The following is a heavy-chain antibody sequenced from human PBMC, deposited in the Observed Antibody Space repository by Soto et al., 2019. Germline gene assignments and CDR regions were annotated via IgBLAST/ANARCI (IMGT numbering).Heavy chain of an antibody. J-gene: IGHJ5*02. V-gene: IGHV3-48*02. CDR1: GFTFSIYT. Sequence: EVQLVESGGGLAQPGGSLRLSCEAAGFTFSIYTMNWVRQAPGKGLEWVSYITAASDTIYYADSVKGRFTISRDNAKNSLYLQMNSLRDEDTAVDYCARHYTTSRVGAWFDPWGPGTRVTVSP. CDR2: ITAASDTI. D-gene: IGHD3-3*01. CDR3: ARHYTTSRVGAWFDP.